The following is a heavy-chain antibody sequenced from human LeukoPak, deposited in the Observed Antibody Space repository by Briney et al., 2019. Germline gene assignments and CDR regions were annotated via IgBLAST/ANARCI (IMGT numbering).Heavy chain of an antibody. CDR3: ASWSRIAARRYYYYGMDV. Sequence: TGGSLRLSCAASGFTFSSYSMNWVRQAPGKGLEWVSVIYSGGSTYYADSVKGRFTISRDNSKNTLYLQMNSLRAEDTAVYYCASWSRIAARRYYYYGMDVWGQGTTVTVSS. V-gene: IGHV3-53*01. D-gene: IGHD6-6*01. CDR1: GFTFSSYS. J-gene: IGHJ6*02. CDR2: IYSGGST.